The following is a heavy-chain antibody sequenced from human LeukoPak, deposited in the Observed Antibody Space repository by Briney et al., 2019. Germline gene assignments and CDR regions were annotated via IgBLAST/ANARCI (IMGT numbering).Heavy chain of an antibody. CDR3: AREGGYTYGVLDY. J-gene: IGHJ4*02. V-gene: IGHV4-4*02. D-gene: IGHD5-18*01. CDR2: IYDSGAT. Sequence: PSETLSLTCAVSGGSISSSSSICWTWVRQPPGKGLEWIGEIYDSGATNYNPSLKSRVTMLLDKSKNQFSLKLSSVTAADTAVYYCAREGGYTYGVLDYWGQGTLVTVSS. CDR1: GGSISSSSSIC.